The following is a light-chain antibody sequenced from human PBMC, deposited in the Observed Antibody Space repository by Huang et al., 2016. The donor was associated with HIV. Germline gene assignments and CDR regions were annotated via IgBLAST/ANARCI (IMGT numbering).Light chain of an antibody. Sequence: DIQMTQFPTSLSASVEDRVTITCRAGQAIDKDLNWYQQKSGRAPRLLIYGASKLQSGVPSRFSGRASGTHFSLTINSRQPDDSSIYYCQQSYRTPRTFGQGTNLEI. V-gene: IGKV1-39*01. CDR1: QAIDKD. CDR3: QQSYRTPRT. J-gene: IGKJ2*01. CDR2: GAS.